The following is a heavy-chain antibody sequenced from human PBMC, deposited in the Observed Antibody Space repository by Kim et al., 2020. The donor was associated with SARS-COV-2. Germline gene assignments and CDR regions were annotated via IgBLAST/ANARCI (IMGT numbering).Heavy chain of an antibody. Sequence: YYADSVKGRFTISRDKSKNTLYLQMNSLRAEDTAVYYCAKDYGVPGWFDPWGQGTLVTVSS. CDR3: AKDYGVPGWFDP. V-gene: IGHV3-23*01. J-gene: IGHJ5*02. D-gene: IGHD4-17*01.